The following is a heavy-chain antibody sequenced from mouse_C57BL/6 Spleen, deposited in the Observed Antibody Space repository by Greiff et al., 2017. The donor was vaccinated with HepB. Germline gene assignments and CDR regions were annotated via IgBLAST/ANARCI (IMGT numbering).Heavy chain of an antibody. CDR1: GYTFTSYW. CDR2: IYPSDSET. V-gene: IGHV1-61*01. CDR3: ARSRDGAMDY. J-gene: IGHJ4*01. Sequence: QVQLQQPGAELVRPGSSVKLSCKASGYTFTSYWMDWVKQRPGQGLEWIGNIYPSDSETHYNQKFKDKATLTVDKSSSTAYMQLSSLASEDSAVYYCARSRDGAMDYWGQGTSVTVSS.